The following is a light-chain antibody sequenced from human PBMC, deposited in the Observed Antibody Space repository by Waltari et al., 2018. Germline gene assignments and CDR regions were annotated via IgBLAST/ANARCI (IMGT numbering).Light chain of an antibody. Sequence: IVLTQSPGTLSLSPGERATLSCTASQSVGRTLSWYQQKTGQAPRLLIYGASNRATGIPDRFSGSGSGTEFSLTISRLDPEDFAVYYCQHYVRLPATFGQGTKVEMK. J-gene: IGKJ1*01. CDR1: QSVGRT. CDR3: QHYVRLPAT. CDR2: GAS. V-gene: IGKV3-20*01.